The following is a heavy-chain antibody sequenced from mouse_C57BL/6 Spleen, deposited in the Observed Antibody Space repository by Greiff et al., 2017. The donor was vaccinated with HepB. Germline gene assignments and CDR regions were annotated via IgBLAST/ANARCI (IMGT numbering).Heavy chain of an antibody. D-gene: IGHD1-1*02. V-gene: IGHV5-6*01. CDR2: ISSGGSYT. Sequence: EVQVVESGGDLVKPGGSLKLSCAASGFTFSSYGMSWVRQTPDKRLEWVATISSGGSYTYYPDSVKGRFTISRDNAKNTLYLQMSSLKSEDTAMYYCARLRDYWFAYWGQGTLVTVSA. CDR3: ARLRDYWFAY. CDR1: GFTFSSYG. J-gene: IGHJ3*01.